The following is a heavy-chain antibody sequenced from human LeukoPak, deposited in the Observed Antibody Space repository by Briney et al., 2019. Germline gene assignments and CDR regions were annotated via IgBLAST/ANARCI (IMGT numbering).Heavy chain of an antibody. CDR2: IYYSGST. V-gene: IGHV4-39*07. D-gene: IGHD2-15*01. CDR3: ARSRGRISDFDY. J-gene: IGHJ4*02. CDR1: GGSISNGGYY. Sequence: SETLSLTCTVSGGSISNGGYYWSWIRQPPGKGLEWIGSIYYSGSTYYNPSLKSRVTISVDTSKNQFSLKLSSVTAADTAVYYCARSRGRISDFDYWGQGTLVTVSS.